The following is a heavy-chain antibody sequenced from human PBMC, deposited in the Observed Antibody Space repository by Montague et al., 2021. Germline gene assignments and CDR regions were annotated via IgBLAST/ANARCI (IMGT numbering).Heavy chain of an antibody. V-gene: IGHV3-48*02. Sequence: SLRLSCAASGFTFSSYAMNWVRQAPGKGPEWVSYITSTSRTIYYADSVKGRFTISRDNAKNSLYLQMNSLRDDDTAVYYCAREDYFDSVSYYYYGMDVWGQGTTVTVSS. J-gene: IGHJ6*02. D-gene: IGHD3-10*01. CDR3: AREDYFDSVSYYYYGMDV. CDR1: GFTFSSYA. CDR2: ITSTSRTI.